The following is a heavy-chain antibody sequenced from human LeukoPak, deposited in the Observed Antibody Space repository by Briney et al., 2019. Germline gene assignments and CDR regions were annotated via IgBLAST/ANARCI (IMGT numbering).Heavy chain of an antibody. J-gene: IGHJ3*02. CDR1: GFIFSNYG. Sequence: GGSLRLSCAASGFIFSNYGMNWVRQAPGKGLEWVSYISSASSTKYYADSVKGRFAISRDNARKSLFLQMNSLRAEDTAVYYCAREGYCNSTSCSLDAFDIWGQGTMVTVSS. CDR2: ISSASSTK. V-gene: IGHV3-48*01. D-gene: IGHD2-2*01. CDR3: AREGYCNSTSCSLDAFDI.